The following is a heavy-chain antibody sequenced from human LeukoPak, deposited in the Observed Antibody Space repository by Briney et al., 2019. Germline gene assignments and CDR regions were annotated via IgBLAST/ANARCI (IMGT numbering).Heavy chain of an antibody. CDR2: IYTSGST. CDR1: GGSISSYY. CDR3: ARDFPQPSITMVRGVISPNWFDP. D-gene: IGHD3-10*01. J-gene: IGHJ5*02. V-gene: IGHV4-4*07. Sequence: PSETLSLTCTVSGGSISSYYWSWIRQPAGKGLEWIGRIYTSGSTNYNPSLKSRVTMSVDTSKNQFSLKLSSVTAADTAVYYCARDFPQPSITMVRGVISPNWFDPWGQGTLVTVSS.